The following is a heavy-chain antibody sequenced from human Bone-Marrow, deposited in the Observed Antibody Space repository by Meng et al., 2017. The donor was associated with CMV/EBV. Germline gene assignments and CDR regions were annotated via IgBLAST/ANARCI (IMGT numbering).Heavy chain of an antibody. CDR3: ARDPEYCSSTSCYQGDY. D-gene: IGHD2-2*01. J-gene: IGHJ4*02. CDR2: IYSGGST. Sequence: GESLKISCAASGFTVSSNYMSWVRQAPGKGLEWVSVIYSGGSTYYADSVKGRFTISRDNSKNTLYLQMNSLRAEDTAVYYCARDPEYCSSTSCYQGDYWGQG. V-gene: IGHV3-53*01. CDR1: GFTVSSNY.